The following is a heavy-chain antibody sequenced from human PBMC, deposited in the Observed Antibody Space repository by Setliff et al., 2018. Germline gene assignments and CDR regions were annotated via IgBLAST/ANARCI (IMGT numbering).Heavy chain of an antibody. Sequence: PGESLKISCQGSGYSFTTYWIGWVRQMPGKGLEWMGIIYPGDSDARYSPSFQGQVTISRDNSKNSLYLQMNSLSAEDTAVYYCWGDYYDSSGVDDPFDIWGQGTMVTVSS. CDR1: GYSFTTYW. CDR2: IYPGDSDA. D-gene: IGHD3-22*01. V-gene: IGHV5-51*01. CDR3: WGDYYDSSGVDDPFDI. J-gene: IGHJ3*02.